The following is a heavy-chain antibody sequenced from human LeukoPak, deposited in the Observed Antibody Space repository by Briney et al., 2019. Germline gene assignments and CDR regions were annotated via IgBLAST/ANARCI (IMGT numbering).Heavy chain of an antibody. Sequence: PLETLSLTCTVSGGSISSYYWSWIRQPPGKGLEWIGYIYYTGSTNYNPSLKSRVIISVDTSKNQFSLKLSSVTAADTAVYYCARDAGYCSSSSCGAYFQHWGQGTLVTVSS. D-gene: IGHD2-2*01. CDR1: GGSISSYY. CDR2: IYYTGST. CDR3: ARDAGYCSSSSCGAYFQH. V-gene: IGHV4-59*01. J-gene: IGHJ1*01.